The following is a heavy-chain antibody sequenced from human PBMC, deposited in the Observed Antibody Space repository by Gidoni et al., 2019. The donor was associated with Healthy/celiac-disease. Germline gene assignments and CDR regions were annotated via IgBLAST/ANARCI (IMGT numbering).Heavy chain of an antibody. Sequence: QVQLQQWGAGLLKPSETLSLTCAVYGGSFSGYYWSWIRQPPGKGLEWIGEINHSGSTNYNPSLKSRVTISVDTSKNQFSLKLSSVTAADTAVYYCARVVVRYSSSWYALDYWGQGTLVTVSS. CDR3: ARVVVRYSSSWYALDY. J-gene: IGHJ4*02. V-gene: IGHV4-34*01. D-gene: IGHD6-13*01. CDR1: GGSFSGYY. CDR2: INHSGST.